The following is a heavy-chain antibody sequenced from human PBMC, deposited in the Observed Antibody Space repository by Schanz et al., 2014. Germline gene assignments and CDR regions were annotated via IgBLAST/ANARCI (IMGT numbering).Heavy chain of an antibody. V-gene: IGHV3-30*03. CDR2: VSSDGNND. CDR1: GFTFSTHA. CDR3: ARDGYSVVVISTTESFDI. J-gene: IGHJ3*02. D-gene: IGHD2-21*01. Sequence: VQLVESGGGVVQPGRSLRLSCAASGFTFSTHALHWVRQAPGKGLEWVALVSSDGNNDYYTDSVKGRFTISRDNSRNTLYLQMNSLRAEDTAVYYCARDGYSVVVISTTESFDIWGQGTMVTVSS.